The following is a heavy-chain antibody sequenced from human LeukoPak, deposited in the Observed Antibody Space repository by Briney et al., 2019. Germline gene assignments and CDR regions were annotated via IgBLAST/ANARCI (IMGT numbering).Heavy chain of an antibody. J-gene: IGHJ6*02. D-gene: IGHD1-26*01. CDR1: GGTFSSYA. CDR2: IIPIFGTA. CDR3: ARASFSVGARHLYYYYGMDV. V-gene: IGHV1-69*13. Sequence: SVKVSCKASGGTFSSYAISWVRQAPGQGLEWMGGIIPIFGTANYAQKFQGRVTITADESTSTAYMELSSLRSEDTVVYYCARASFSVGARHLYYYYGMDVWGQGTTVTVSS.